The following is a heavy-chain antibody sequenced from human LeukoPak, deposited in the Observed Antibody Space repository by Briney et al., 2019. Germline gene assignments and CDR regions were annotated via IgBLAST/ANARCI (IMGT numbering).Heavy chain of an antibody. Sequence: SETLSLTCTVSGGSISSSSYYWGWIRQPPGKGLGWIGSIYYSGSTYYNPSLKSRVTISVDTSKNQFSLKLSSVTTADTAVYYCARSNYDSSGYYPLWGQGTLVTVSS. J-gene: IGHJ4*02. V-gene: IGHV4-39*07. CDR3: ARSNYDSSGYYPL. D-gene: IGHD3-22*01. CDR2: IYYSGST. CDR1: GGSISSSSYY.